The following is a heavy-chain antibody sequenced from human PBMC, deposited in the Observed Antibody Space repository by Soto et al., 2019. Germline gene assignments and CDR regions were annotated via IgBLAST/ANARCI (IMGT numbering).Heavy chain of an antibody. V-gene: IGHV4-39*01. Sequence: SETLSLTCTVSGGSISSSSYYWGWIRQPPGKGLEWIGSIYYSGSTYYNPSLKSRVTISVDTSKNQFSLKLSSVTAADTAVYYCASRGDYYGMDVWGQGTTVTVSS. CDR2: IYYSGST. D-gene: IGHD3-10*01. CDR1: GGSISSSSYY. CDR3: ASRGDYYGMDV. J-gene: IGHJ6*02.